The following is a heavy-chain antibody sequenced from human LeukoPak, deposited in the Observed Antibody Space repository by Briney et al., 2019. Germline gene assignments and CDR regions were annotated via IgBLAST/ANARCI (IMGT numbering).Heavy chain of an antibody. CDR2: IYYSGST. V-gene: IGHV4-39*01. CDR3: ASPVVVPENYYYYGMDV. D-gene: IGHD2-2*01. J-gene: IGHJ6*02. Sequence: SETLSLTCTVAGSSISSSSYYWGWIRQPPGKGLEWIGSIYYSGSTYYNPSLKSRVTISVDTSKNQFSLKLSSVTAADTAVYYCASPVVVPENYYYYGMDVWGQGTTVTVSS. CDR1: GSSISSSSYY.